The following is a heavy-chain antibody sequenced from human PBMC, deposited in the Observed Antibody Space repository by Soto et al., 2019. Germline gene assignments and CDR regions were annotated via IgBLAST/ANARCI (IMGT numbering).Heavy chain of an antibody. J-gene: IGHJ6*03. Sequence: GGSLRLPCTASGFTFGDYAISRFRQAPGKGLEWVGFIRSKAYGGTTEYAASVKGRFTISRDDSKSIAYLQMNSLKTEDTAVYYCTRDRFTMVRGAPYYYYMDVWGKGTTVTVSS. CDR2: IRSKAYGGTT. D-gene: IGHD3-10*01. CDR1: GFTFGDYA. V-gene: IGHV3-49*03. CDR3: TRDRFTMVRGAPYYYYMDV.